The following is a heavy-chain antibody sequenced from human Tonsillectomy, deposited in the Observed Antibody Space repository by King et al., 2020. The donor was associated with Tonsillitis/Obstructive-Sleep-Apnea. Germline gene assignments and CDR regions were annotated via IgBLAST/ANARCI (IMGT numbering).Heavy chain of an antibody. Sequence: ITLKESGPTLVKPTQTLTLTCTFSGFSLSTSGVGVGWIRQPPGKALEWLALIYWDDDKRYSPSLKSRLTITKDTSKNQVVLTMTNMDPVDTATYYCAHFSSYYYERSVYYYEARYFDSWGQGPRVTVSS. D-gene: IGHD3-22*01. J-gene: IGHJ4*02. CDR1: GFSLSTSGVG. V-gene: IGHV2-5*02. CDR2: IYWDDDK. CDR3: AHFSSYYYERSVYYYEARYFDS.